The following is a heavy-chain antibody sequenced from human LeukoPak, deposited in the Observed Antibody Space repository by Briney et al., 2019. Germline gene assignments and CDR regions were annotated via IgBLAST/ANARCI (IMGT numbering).Heavy chain of an antibody. CDR1: GFTFSSYA. CDR2: IVDTGDST. J-gene: IGHJ6*03. Sequence: GGSLRLSCAASGFTFSSYAMSWVRQAPGKGREWFSTIVDTGDSTFYADSVRGRFTISRDSSKNTLYLQMNSLRAEDTAVYSCAKERGHPLANYYMDVWGKGTTVTVSS. V-gene: IGHV3-23*01. CDR3: AKERGHPLANYYMDV. D-gene: IGHD1-26*01.